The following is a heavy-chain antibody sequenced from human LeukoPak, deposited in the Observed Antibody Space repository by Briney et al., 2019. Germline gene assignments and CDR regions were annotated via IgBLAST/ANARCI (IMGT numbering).Heavy chain of an antibody. D-gene: IGHD6-19*01. J-gene: IGHJ4*02. V-gene: IGHV3-48*01. CDR2: ISSSSNTI. CDR3: ARDPHPYSSAWYDDY. CDR1: GFTFSTYS. Sequence: GGSLRLSCAASGFTFSTYSMNWVRQAPGKGLEWVSYISSSSNTIYYADSVKGRFTISRDNAKNSLFLQMNSLRAEDTAVYYCARDPHPYSSAWYDDYWGQGTLVTVSS.